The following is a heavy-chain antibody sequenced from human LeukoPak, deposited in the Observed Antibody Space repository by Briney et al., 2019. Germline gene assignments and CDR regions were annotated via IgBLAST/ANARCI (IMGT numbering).Heavy chain of an antibody. CDR3: ARGGPDAFDI. V-gene: IGHV3-21*01. CDR2: ISSSSSYI. J-gene: IGHJ3*02. D-gene: IGHD2-15*01. CDR1: GFTFSSYS. Sequence: PGGSLRLSCAASGFTFSSYSMNWVRQAPGQGLEWVSSISSSSSYIYYADSVKGRFTISRDNAKNSLYLQMNSPRAEDTAVYYCARGGPDAFDIWGQGTMVTVSS.